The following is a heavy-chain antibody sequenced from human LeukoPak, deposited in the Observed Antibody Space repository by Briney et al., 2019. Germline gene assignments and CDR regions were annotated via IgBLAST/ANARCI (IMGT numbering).Heavy chain of an antibody. J-gene: IGHJ4*02. Sequence: HPGGSLRLSCAASGFTFSSYGMHWVRQAPGKGLEWVAVISYDGSNKYYADSVKGRFTISRDNSKNTLYLQMNSLRAEDTAVYYCAWSYWVKDKGVYFDYWGQGTLVTVSS. CDR1: GFTFSSYG. CDR2: ISYDGSNK. D-gene: IGHD3-10*01. V-gene: IGHV3-30*03. CDR3: AWSYWVKDKGVYFDY.